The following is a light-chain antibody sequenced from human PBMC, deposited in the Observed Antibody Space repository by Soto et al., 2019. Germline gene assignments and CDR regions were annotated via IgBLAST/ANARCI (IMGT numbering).Light chain of an antibody. V-gene: IGKV3-11*01. CDR1: RSISSF. CDR2: DTF. Sequence: EIVLTKSPATLSLSPGERATLSCRASRSISSFLAWYQQKPGQAPRLLLYDTFNRAAGIPARFSGSGSGTDFTLTISGLEPEDFAVYYCQQRANWPPLTFGGGTKVEI. CDR3: QQRANWPPLT. J-gene: IGKJ4*01.